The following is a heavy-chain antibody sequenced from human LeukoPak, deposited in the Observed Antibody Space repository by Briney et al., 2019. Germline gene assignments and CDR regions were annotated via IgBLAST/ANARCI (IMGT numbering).Heavy chain of an antibody. Sequence: GASVKVSCKASGFTFSDSGFSWARQAPGHGLEWMGWISVSNGYTRFAQKFQGRVIMTTDTSTSTAYLEVRSLRSDDTAVYYCARAGHFDYWGQGTLVTASS. CDR1: GFTFSDSG. CDR2: ISVSNGYT. V-gene: IGHV1-18*01. J-gene: IGHJ4*02. D-gene: IGHD1-14*01. CDR3: ARAGHFDY.